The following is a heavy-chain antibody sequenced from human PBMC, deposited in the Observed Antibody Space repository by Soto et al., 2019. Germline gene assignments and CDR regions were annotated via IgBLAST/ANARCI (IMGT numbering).Heavy chain of an antibody. Sequence: EMQLVESGGGLVRPGESLQLSCAASGFTFSAFPIHWVRRAPGKGLEWVGRIRSRVNGHTTAYGASVTGRLTISRDDSRNMAYLQMTGLKIEDTAVYYCTRQSTEGYRKNNWFATWGQGTLVTVSS. V-gene: IGHV3-73*02. D-gene: IGHD4-4*01. CDR2: IRSRVNGHTT. CDR3: TRQSTEGYRKNNWFAT. J-gene: IGHJ5*02. CDR1: GFTFSAFP.